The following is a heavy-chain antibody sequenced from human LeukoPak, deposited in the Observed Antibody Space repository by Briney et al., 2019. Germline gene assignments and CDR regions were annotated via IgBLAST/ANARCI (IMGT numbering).Heavy chain of an antibody. CDR2: ISVSGSTI. CDR3: ARDLLTTFGFSY. D-gene: IGHD3-10*02. J-gene: IGHJ4*02. V-gene: IGHV3-48*03. Sequence: PGGSLRLSCAASGFTFSGYEMNWVRQAPGKGLEWISYISVSGSTIYYADSVKGRFTISRDNAKNSLYLQMNSLRAEDTAVYYCARDLLTTFGFSYWGQGTLVTVSS. CDR1: GFTFSGYE.